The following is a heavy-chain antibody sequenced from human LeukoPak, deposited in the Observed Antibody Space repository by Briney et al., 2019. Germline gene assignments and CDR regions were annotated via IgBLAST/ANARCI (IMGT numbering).Heavy chain of an antibody. D-gene: IGHD2-21*02. V-gene: IGHV3-21*01. Sequence: PGGSLRLSCAASGFTFSSYSMNWVRQAPGKELEWVSSISSSSSYIYYADSVKGRFTISRDNAKNSLYLQMNSLRAEDTAVYYCAREVTASFLYAFDIWGQGTMVTVSS. CDR3: AREVTASFLYAFDI. J-gene: IGHJ3*02. CDR1: GFTFSSYS. CDR2: ISSSSSYI.